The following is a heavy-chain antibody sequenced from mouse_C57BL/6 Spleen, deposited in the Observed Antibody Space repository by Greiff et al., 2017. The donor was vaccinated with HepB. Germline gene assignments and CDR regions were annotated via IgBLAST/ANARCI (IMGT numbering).Heavy chain of an antibody. CDR2: ISDGGSYT. J-gene: IGHJ2*01. Sequence: DVMLVESGGGLVKPGGSLKLSCAASGFTFSSYAMSWVRQTPEKRLEWVATISDGGSYTYYPDNVKGRFTISRDNAKNNLYLQMSHLKSEDTAMYYCARDQAGNYFDYWGQGTTLTVSS. CDR3: ARDQAGNYFDY. D-gene: IGHD3-2*02. V-gene: IGHV5-4*01. CDR1: GFTFSSYA.